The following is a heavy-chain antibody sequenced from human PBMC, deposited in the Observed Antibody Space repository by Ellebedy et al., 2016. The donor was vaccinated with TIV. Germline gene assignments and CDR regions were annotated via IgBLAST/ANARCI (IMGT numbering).Heavy chain of an antibody. CDR1: GGSVSSGSYY. V-gene: IGHV4-61*01. J-gene: IGHJ6*02. CDR3: ARDMGYQLLSDYGMDV. D-gene: IGHD2-2*01. Sequence: GSLRLSXTVSGGSVSSGSYYWSWIRQPPGKGLEWIGYIYYSGSTNYNPSLKSRVTISVDTSKNQFSLKLSSVTAADTAVYYCARDMGYQLLSDYGMDVWGQGTTVTVSS. CDR2: IYYSGST.